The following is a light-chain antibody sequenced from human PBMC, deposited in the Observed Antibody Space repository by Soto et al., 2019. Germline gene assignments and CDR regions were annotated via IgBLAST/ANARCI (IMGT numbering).Light chain of an antibody. V-gene: IGLV1-40*01. CDR2: GNS. CDR1: SXNIRAGYD. Sequence: QSVLTQPPSVSGAPGQRVTISCTGSSXNIRAGYDVHWYQQLPGTAPKLLIYGNSNRPSGVPDRFSGSKSGTSASLAITGLQAEDEADYYCQSYDSSLSVHYVFGTGTKVTVL. CDR3: QSYDSSLSVHYV. J-gene: IGLJ1*01.